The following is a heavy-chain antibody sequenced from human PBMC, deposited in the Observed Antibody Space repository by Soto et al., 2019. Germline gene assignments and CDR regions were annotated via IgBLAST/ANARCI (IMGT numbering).Heavy chain of an antibody. Sequence: PSETLSLTCTVSGGSISSSSYYWGWIRQPPGKGLEWIGSIYYSGSTYYNPSLKSRVTISVDTSKNQFSLKLSSVTAADTAVYYCASSLEYYDFWSGYNWFDPWGQGTLVTVSS. CDR2: IYYSGST. D-gene: IGHD3-3*01. CDR1: GGSISSSSYY. J-gene: IGHJ5*02. V-gene: IGHV4-39*01. CDR3: ASSLEYYDFWSGYNWFDP.